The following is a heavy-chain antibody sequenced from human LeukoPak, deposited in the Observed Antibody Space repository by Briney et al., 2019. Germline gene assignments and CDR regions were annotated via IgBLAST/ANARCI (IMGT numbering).Heavy chain of an antibody. D-gene: IGHD6-19*01. Sequence: GGSLRLSCAASGFTFSSYSMNWVRQAPGKGLEWVSYISSSSSTIYYADSVKGRFTISRDNAKNSLYLQMNSLRAEDTAVYYCARGWSSGFRSSNDYWGQGTLVTVSS. V-gene: IGHV3-48*01. CDR1: GFTFSSYS. J-gene: IGHJ4*02. CDR2: ISSSSSTI. CDR3: ARGWSSGFRSSNDY.